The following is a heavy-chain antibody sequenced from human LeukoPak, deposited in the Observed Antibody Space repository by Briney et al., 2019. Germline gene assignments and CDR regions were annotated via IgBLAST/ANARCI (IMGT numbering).Heavy chain of an antibody. CDR1: GFTFDDYA. CDR3: ARDGTVTIFDY. D-gene: IGHD4-17*01. V-gene: IGHV3-9*01. Sequence: GRSLRLSCAASGFTFDDYAMHWVRQAPGKGLEWVSGISWNSGSIGYADSVKGRFTISRDNAKNSLYLQMNSLRAEDTAVYYCARDGTVTIFDYWGQGTLVTVSS. J-gene: IGHJ4*02. CDR2: ISWNSGSI.